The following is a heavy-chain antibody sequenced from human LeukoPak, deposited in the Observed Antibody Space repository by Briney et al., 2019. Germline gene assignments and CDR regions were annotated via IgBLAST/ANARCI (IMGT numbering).Heavy chain of an antibody. V-gene: IGHV3-43*01. CDR3: ASSPYYYDSSGYGSGWFDP. CDR1: GFTFSSYA. D-gene: IGHD3-22*01. J-gene: IGHJ5*02. Sequence: GGSLRLSCAASGFTFSSYAMSWVRQAPGKGLEWVSLISWDGGSTYYADSVKGRFTISRDNSKNSLYLQMNSLRTEDTALYYCASSPYYYDSSGYGSGWFDPWGQGTLVTVSS. CDR2: ISWDGGST.